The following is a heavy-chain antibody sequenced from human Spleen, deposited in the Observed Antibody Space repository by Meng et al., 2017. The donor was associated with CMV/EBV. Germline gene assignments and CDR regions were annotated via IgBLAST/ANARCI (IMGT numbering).Heavy chain of an antibody. D-gene: IGHD2-2*02. Sequence: FNFSSYWMHWVRQAPGKGLVWVSRINNDGSSTRYADSVKGRFTISRDNAKNTLYLQMNSLKVEDTAVYYCASPGRYCSSTSCYRMDYWGQGTLVTVSS. CDR3: ASPGRYCSSTSCYRMDY. CDR1: FNFSSYW. J-gene: IGHJ4*02. V-gene: IGHV3-74*01. CDR2: INNDGSST.